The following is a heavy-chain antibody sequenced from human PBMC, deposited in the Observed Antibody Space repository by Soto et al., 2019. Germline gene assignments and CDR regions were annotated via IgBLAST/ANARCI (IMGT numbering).Heavy chain of an antibody. CDR3: ARSGYCSGPTCYSSNYYMDV. J-gene: IGHJ6*03. CDR2: IYPGDSDA. CDR1: GYSFTTYW. D-gene: IGHD2-2*02. Sequence: PGESLKISCKASGYSFTTYWIGWVRQMPGKSLEWMGIIYPGDSDARYSPSFQGQVTISADKSISTAYLQWSTLKASNTAMYYCARSGYCSGPTCYSSNYYMDVWGEGTTVTVSS. V-gene: IGHV5-51*01.